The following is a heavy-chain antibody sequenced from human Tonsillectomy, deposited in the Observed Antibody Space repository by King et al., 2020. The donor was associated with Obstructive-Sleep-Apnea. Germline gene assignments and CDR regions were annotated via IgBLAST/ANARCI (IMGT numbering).Heavy chain of an antibody. CDR3: ARSCDILTGSTYYYYYYGMDV. J-gene: IGHJ6*02. V-gene: IGHV1-46*01. CDR2: INPSGGST. D-gene: IGHD3-9*01. Sequence: VQLVESGAEVKKPGASVKVSCKASGYTFTSYYMHWVRQAPGQGLEWMGIINPSGGSTSYAQKFQGRVTMTRDTSTSTVYMELSSLRSEDTAVYYCARSCDILTGSTYYYYYYGMDVWGQGTTVTVSS. CDR1: GYTFTSYY.